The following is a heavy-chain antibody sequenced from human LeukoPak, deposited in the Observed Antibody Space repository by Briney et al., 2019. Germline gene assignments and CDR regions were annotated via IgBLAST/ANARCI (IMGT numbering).Heavy chain of an antibody. J-gene: IGHJ4*02. V-gene: IGHV3-74*01. CDR1: GFTLSLAW. CDR3: ARDSMPEDY. D-gene: IGHD2-2*01. CDR2: IKYDGSYT. Sequence: GGSLRLSCATSGFTLSLAWMHWVRHAPGKGLEWVSRIKYDGSYTNYADSVKGRFTISRDNAKNSLYLQMNSLRAEDTAVYYCARDSMPEDYWGQGTLVTVSS.